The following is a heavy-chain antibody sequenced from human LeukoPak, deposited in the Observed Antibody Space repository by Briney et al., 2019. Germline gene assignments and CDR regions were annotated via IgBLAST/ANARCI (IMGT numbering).Heavy chain of an antibody. CDR3: ARALTTLTYEGY. J-gene: IGHJ4*02. CDR2: ISGSNSYI. V-gene: IGHV3-21*01. Sequence: GGSLRLSCAASGSTFSSYTMHWIRQAPGKGLEWVSSISGSNSYIFYADSVKGRFTVSRDNAKDSLYLQMNSLRAEDTAVYYCARALTTLTYEGYWGQGTLVTVSS. CDR1: GSTFSSYT. D-gene: IGHD1-1*01.